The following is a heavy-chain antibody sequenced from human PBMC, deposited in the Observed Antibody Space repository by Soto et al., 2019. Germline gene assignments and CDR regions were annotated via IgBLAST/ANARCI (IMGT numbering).Heavy chain of an antibody. CDR1: GDSVSSNTAS. D-gene: IGHD5-12*01. CDR2: TYFRSKWYN. J-gene: IGHJ5*02. V-gene: IGHV6-1*01. Sequence: SQTLSLICAISGDSVSSNTASWNWIRQSPSRGLEWLGRTYFRSKWYNDYAVSVKSRIIINPDTSNNQFSLQLNSVTPEDTAVYFCAKGDNLGPKTGYAFDPWGQGIMVTVSS. CDR3: AKGDNLGPKTGYAFDP.